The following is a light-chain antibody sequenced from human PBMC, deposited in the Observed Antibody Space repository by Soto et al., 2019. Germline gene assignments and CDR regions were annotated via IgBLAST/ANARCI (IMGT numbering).Light chain of an antibody. CDR1: QSLLQSNGYNY. CDR3: MQALQTPYT. V-gene: IGKV2-28*01. CDR2: LGS. Sequence: DIVMTQSPLSLPVTPGEPASISCRSSQSLLQSNGYNYLDWYLQEPGQSPQLLIYLGSNRASGVPDRFSGSGSGTDITLKISRVEAEDVGVYYCMQALQTPYTFGQGTKLEIK. J-gene: IGKJ2*01.